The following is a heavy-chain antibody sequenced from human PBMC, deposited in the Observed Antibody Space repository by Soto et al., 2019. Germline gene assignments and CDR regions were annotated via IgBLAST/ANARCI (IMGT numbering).Heavy chain of an antibody. D-gene: IGHD3-3*01. Sequence: QVQLQESGPGLVKPSQTLSLTCTVSGGSISSGDYYWSWIRQPPGKGLEWIGYIYYSGSTYYNPSLKSRVTVSVDTPKNQFSLKLSCVTAADTAVYYCAREGRFLEWWHYFYYWGQGTLVTVSS. CDR2: IYYSGST. CDR3: AREGRFLEWWHYFYY. J-gene: IGHJ4*02. V-gene: IGHV4-30-4*01. CDR1: GGSISSGDYY.